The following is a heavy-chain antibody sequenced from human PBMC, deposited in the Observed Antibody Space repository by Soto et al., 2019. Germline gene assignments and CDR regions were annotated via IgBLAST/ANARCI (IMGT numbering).Heavy chain of an antibody. V-gene: IGHV4-31*03. Sequence: ASGTLSLTRTFSCGSISRGGYYWSWIRQHPGKGLEWIGYIYYSGSTYYNPSLKSRVTISVDTSKNQFSLKLSSVTAADTAVYYCARGGWNYDNDYWGQGTLVTVSS. CDR2: IYYSGST. D-gene: IGHD1-7*01. CDR1: CGSISRGGYY. J-gene: IGHJ4*02. CDR3: ARGGWNYDNDY.